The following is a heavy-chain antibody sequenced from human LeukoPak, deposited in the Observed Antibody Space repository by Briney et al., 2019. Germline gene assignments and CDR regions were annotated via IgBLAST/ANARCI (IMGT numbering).Heavy chain of an antibody. CDR2: ISGSGGFT. J-gene: IGHJ5*02. CDR3: AKSMTSVVTPGAS. CDR1: GFTFNNYA. Sequence: GGSLRISCAASGFTFNNYAMSWVRQAPGKGLEWVSGISGSGGFTYYADSVKGRFTISRDTPKNTVYLQMNSLRAEDTAVYYCAKSMTSVVTPGASWGQGTLVTVSS. V-gene: IGHV3-23*01. D-gene: IGHD4-23*01.